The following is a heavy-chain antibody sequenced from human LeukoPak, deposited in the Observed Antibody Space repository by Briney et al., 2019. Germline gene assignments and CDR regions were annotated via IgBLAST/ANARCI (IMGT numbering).Heavy chain of an antibody. V-gene: IGHV3-30*18. CDR2: ILSDGNNK. J-gene: IGHJ4*02. CDR1: GFTFSRYG. Sequence: PGRSLRLSCAASGFTFSRYGMHWVRQAPGKGLEWVAVILSDGNNKYYADSVKGRFTISRDNSKNTLYLQMNSLRAEDTAVYYCAKSPDGYNYRGDYWGQGTLVTVSS. CDR3: AKSPDGYNYRGDY. D-gene: IGHD5-24*01.